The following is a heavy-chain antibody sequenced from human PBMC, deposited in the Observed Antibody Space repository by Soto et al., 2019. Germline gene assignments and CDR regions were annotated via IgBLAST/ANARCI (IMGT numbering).Heavy chain of an antibody. CDR2: INHSGST. CDR1: CGSFSGYY. CDR3: ARFPVYDFWSGEPQEYGMDV. V-gene: IGHV4-34*01. Sequence: SETLSLTFAVYCGSFSGYYWSWIRQPPGKGLEWIGEINHSGSTNYNPSLKSRVTISVDTSKNQFSLKLSSVTAADTAVYYCARFPVYDFWSGEPQEYGMDVWGQGTTVTVSS. J-gene: IGHJ6*02. D-gene: IGHD3-3*01.